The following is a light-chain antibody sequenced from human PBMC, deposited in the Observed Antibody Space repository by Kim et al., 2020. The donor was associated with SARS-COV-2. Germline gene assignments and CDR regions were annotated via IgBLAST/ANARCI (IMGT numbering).Light chain of an antibody. J-gene: IGLJ2*01. V-gene: IGLV1-51*01. CDR1: SSNIGNNY. CDR3: GTWDSSLSAVV. CDR2: DNN. Sequence: GPKVTLSCSGSSSNIGNNYVSWYQQLPGTAPKLLIYDNNKRPSGIPDRFSGSKSGTSATLGITGLQTGDEADYYCGTWDSSLSAVVFGGGTKLTVL.